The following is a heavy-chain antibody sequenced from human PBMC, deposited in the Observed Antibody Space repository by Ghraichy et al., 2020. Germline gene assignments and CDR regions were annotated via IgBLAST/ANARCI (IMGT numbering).Heavy chain of an antibody. CDR2: ISGSGGST. Sequence: GGSLRLSCAASGFTFSSYAMSWVRQAPGKGLEWVSAISGSGGSTYYADSVKGRFTISRDNSKNTLYLQMNSLRAEDTAVYYCAKANALGYCSSTSCSDFDYWGQGTLVTVS. J-gene: IGHJ4*02. V-gene: IGHV3-23*01. D-gene: IGHD2-2*01. CDR1: GFTFSSYA. CDR3: AKANALGYCSSTSCSDFDY.